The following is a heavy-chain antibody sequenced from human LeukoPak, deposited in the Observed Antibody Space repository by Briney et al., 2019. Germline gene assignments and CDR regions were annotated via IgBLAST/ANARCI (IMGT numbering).Heavy chain of an antibody. CDR2: IRYDGSNK. CDR3: AKDWGPHYGDPTDDY. CDR1: GFTFSSYG. D-gene: IGHD4-17*01. V-gene: IGHV3-30*02. J-gene: IGHJ4*02. Sequence: PGGSLRLSCAASGFTFSSYGMHCVRQAPGKGLEWVAFIRYDGSNKYYADSVKGRFTISRDNSKNTLYLQMNSLRAEDTAVYYCAKDWGPHYGDPTDDYWGQGTLVTVSS.